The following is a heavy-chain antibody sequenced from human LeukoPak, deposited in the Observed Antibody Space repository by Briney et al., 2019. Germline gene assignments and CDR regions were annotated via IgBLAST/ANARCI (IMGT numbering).Heavy chain of an antibody. CDR3: ARDGHAFDI. V-gene: IGHV3-48*01. CDR2: ISSSGSTK. CDR1: GITFSSYS. Sequence: PGGSLRLSCGASGITFSSYSMNWVRQAPGKGLEWVSYISSSGSTKYYADSVKGRFTISRDNARNSLYLQMNSLRAEDTAVYYCARDGHAFDIWGQGTMVTVSS. J-gene: IGHJ3*02.